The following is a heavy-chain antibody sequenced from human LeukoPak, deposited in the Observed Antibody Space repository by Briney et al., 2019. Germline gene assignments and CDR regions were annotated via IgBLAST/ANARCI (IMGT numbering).Heavy chain of an antibody. CDR2: ISAYNGNT. D-gene: IGHD3-10*01. V-gene: IGHV1-18*01. J-gene: IGHJ5*02. CDR1: GYTFTSYG. CDR3: ARAVTMVRGVKGLSNWFDP. Sequence: ASVKVSCKASGYTFTSYGISWVRQAPGQGLEWMGWISAYNGNTNYAQKLQGRVTMTTDTSTSTAYMELRSLRSDDTAVYYCARAVTMVRGVKGLSNWFDPWGQGTLVTVSS.